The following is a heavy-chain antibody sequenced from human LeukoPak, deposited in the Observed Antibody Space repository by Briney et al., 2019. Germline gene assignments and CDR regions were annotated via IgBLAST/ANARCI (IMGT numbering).Heavy chain of an antibody. CDR1: GFTFSSYA. V-gene: IGHV3-23*01. CDR3: AKDGVAVAGTSVGAYYFDY. J-gene: IGHJ4*02. D-gene: IGHD6-19*01. CDR2: ISGSGGST. Sequence: QTGGSLRLSCAASGFTFSSYAMSWVRQAPGKGLEWVSAISGSGGSTYYADSVKGRFTISRDNSKNTLYLQMNSLRAEDTAVYYCAKDGVAVAGTSVGAYYFDYWGQGTLVTVSS.